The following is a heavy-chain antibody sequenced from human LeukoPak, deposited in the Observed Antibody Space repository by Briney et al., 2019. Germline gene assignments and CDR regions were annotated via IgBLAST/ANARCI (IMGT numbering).Heavy chain of an antibody. D-gene: IGHD1-26*01. Sequence: GGSLRLSCTASGFAFSDYPMGWVRLTPGKGLEWVSSISSSRSYIYYADSVKGRFTISRDNAKNSLYLQMNSLRAEDTAVYYCAREVDYFDYWGQGTLVTVSS. CDR3: AREVDYFDY. CDR1: GFAFSDYP. V-gene: IGHV3-21*01. CDR2: ISSSRSYI. J-gene: IGHJ4*02.